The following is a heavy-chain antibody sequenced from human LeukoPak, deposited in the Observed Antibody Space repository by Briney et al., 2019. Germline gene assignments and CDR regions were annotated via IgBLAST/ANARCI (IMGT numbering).Heavy chain of an antibody. Sequence: GGSLRLSCAASGFTFSTYWMAWVRQAPGKGLEWVANINPGGSEKYYVDSVKGRFTIFRDDAKTSLYLQMDSLRVEGTAVYSCARWRLAYTIDYWGQGTLVTVSS. D-gene: IGHD2-21*01. CDR2: INPGGSEK. V-gene: IGHV3-7*01. CDR3: ARWRLAYTIDY. J-gene: IGHJ4*02. CDR1: GFTFSTYW.